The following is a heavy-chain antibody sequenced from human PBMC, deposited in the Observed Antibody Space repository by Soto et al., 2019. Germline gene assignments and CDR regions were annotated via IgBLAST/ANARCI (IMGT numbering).Heavy chain of an antibody. CDR2: IYYSGST. J-gene: IGHJ3*02. V-gene: IGHV4-31*03. Sequence: SSTLSLTCTVSGRSLSSGGYYWSWIRQHPGKGLEWIGYIYYSGSTYYNPSLKSRVTISVDTSKNQFSLKLSSVTAADTAVYYCASSTFYDYVWGSYRHGAFDIWGQGTMVSVS. CDR3: ASSTFYDYVWGSYRHGAFDI. D-gene: IGHD3-16*02. CDR1: GRSLSSGGYY.